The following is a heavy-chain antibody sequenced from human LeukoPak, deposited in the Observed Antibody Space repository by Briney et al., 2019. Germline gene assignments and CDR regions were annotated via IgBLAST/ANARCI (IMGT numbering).Heavy chain of an antibody. CDR2: IYSGGST. J-gene: IGHJ4*02. Sequence: PGGSLRLSCAASGFTASSNYMSGVRQAPGKGLEWVSVIYSGGSTYYADSVKGRFTISRDNSKNTLYLQMNSLRAEHTAVYYCARVDYGDYGFDYWGQGTLVTVSS. CDR1: GFTASSNY. CDR3: ARVDYGDYGFDY. V-gene: IGHV3-66*01. D-gene: IGHD4-17*01.